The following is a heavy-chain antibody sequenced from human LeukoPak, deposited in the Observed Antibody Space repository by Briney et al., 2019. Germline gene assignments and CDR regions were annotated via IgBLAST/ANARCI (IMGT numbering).Heavy chain of an antibody. CDR1: ELTFSSYG. J-gene: IGHJ6*02. V-gene: IGHV3-30*18. Sequence: QAGRSLRLSCAASELTFSSYGMHWVRQAPGKGLEWVAVISYDGSNKYYADSVKGRFTISRDNSKNTLYLQMNSLRAEDTAVYYCAKGGVDTAMVTFMDVWGQGTTVTVSS. D-gene: IGHD5-18*01. CDR3: AKGGVDTAMVTFMDV. CDR2: ISYDGSNK.